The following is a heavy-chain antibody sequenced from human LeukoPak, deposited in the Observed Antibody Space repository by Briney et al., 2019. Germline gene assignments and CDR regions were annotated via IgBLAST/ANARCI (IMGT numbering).Heavy chain of an antibody. Sequence: GGSLRLSCAASGFTFSNYAMSWVRQAPGKGLEWVSAISGGGGPTYYADSVKGRFTISRDNAKNSLYLEMSSLRAEDTAVYYCARDRDWSFDYWGQGTLVTVSS. D-gene: IGHD3-9*01. CDR2: ISGGGGPT. CDR1: GFTFSNYA. V-gene: IGHV3-23*01. J-gene: IGHJ4*02. CDR3: ARDRDWSFDY.